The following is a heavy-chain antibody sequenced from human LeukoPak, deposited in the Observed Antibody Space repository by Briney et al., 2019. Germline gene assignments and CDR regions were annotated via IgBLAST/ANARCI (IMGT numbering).Heavy chain of an antibody. Sequence: GGSLRLSCAASGFTFSSYNMNWVRQAPGKGLEWVSSISSSGIYIYYADSVKGRFTLSRGNAKNSLYLQMNSLRAEDTAVYYCTRGGSSSPNDYWGQGTLVTVSS. V-gene: IGHV3-21*01. D-gene: IGHD6-13*01. CDR1: GFTFSSYN. CDR3: TRGGSSSPNDY. CDR2: ISSSGIYI. J-gene: IGHJ4*02.